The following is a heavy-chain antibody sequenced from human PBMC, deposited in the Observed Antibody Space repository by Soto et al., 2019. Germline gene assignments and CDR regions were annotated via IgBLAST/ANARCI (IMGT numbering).Heavy chain of an antibody. J-gene: IGHJ6*02. CDR1: GFTFSSYG. V-gene: IGHV3-30*18. CDR2: ISYDGSNK. D-gene: IGHD6-13*01. Sequence: GGSLRLSCAASGFTFSSYGMHWVRQAPGKGLEWVAVISYDGSNKYYADSVKGRFTISRDNSKNTLYLQMNSLRAEDTAVYYCAKDRVYSSSWDIGPGAHYYYGMDVWGQGTKVTVSS. CDR3: AKDRVYSSSWDIGPGAHYYYGMDV.